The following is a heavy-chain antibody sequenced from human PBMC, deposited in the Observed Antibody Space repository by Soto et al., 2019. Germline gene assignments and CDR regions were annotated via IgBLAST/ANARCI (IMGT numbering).Heavy chain of an antibody. J-gene: IGHJ4*02. V-gene: IGHV3-30-3*01. CDR2: ITYDGSNQ. Sequence: GGSLRLSCAASGFILSSYTMHWVRQAPGKGLEWVGVITYDGSNQYYADSVKGRFTISTDNSRNMLFLQMNSLRPDDTAVYYCARAPSGSYPEFDYWGQGTLVTVSS. CDR1: GFILSSYT. CDR3: ARAPSGSYPEFDY. D-gene: IGHD1-26*01.